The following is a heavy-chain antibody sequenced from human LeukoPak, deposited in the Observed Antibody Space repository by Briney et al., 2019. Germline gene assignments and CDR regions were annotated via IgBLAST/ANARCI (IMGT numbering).Heavy chain of an antibody. D-gene: IGHD2-2*01. Sequence: GASVKVSCKASGYTFTSYDINWVRQATGQGLEWMGWMNPNSGNTGYAQKFQGRVTMTEDTSTDTAYMELSSLRSEDTAVYYCATLGYCSSTSCYENWFDPWGQGTLVTVSS. CDR2: MNPNSGNT. CDR1: GYTFTSYD. CDR3: ATLGYCSSTSCYENWFDP. V-gene: IGHV1-8*01. J-gene: IGHJ5*02.